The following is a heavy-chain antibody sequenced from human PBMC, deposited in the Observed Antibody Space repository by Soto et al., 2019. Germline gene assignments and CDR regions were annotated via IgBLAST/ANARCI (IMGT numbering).Heavy chain of an antibody. Sequence: SETLSLTCTVSGGSISSYYWSWIRQSPGKGLEWIGYVYYSGSTTYNPSLKSRVTISVDTSKNQFSLKLSSVTAADTAVYYCARDKERYYFDYWGQGTLVTVSS. V-gene: IGHV4-59*01. J-gene: IGHJ4*02. CDR1: GGSISSYY. D-gene: IGHD1-26*01. CDR2: VYYSGST. CDR3: ARDKERYYFDY.